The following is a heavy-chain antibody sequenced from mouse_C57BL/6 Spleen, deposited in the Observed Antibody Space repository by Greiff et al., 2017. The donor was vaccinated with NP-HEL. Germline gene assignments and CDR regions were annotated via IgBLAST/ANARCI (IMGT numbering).Heavy chain of an antibody. CDR2: IDPSDSYT. Sequence: QVQLQQPGAELVMPGASVKLSCKASGYTFTSYWMHWVKQRPGQGLEWIGEIDPSDSYTNYNQKFKGKSTLTVDKSASTAYMQLSSLTSEDSAVYYCARSAYSYYSKGWFAYWGQGTLVTVSA. D-gene: IGHD2-5*01. CDR3: ARSAYSYYSKGWFAY. V-gene: IGHV1-69*01. CDR1: GYTFTSYW. J-gene: IGHJ3*01.